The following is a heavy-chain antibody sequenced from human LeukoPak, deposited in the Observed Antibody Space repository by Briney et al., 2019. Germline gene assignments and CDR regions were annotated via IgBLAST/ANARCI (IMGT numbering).Heavy chain of an antibody. CDR2: IAYEGSNK. Sequence: GRSLRLSCAPSGFTFSSYGMHWVRQAPGKGLEWVAVIAYEGSNKYYADSVKGPVTISRDNSKNTRYLQMTTMRAEDTAVYYCARDSSQAGATTRRGAFDIWGQGTMVTVSS. CDR1: GFTFSSYG. CDR3: ARDSSQAGATTRRGAFDI. D-gene: IGHD1-26*01. J-gene: IGHJ3*02. V-gene: IGHV3-33*01.